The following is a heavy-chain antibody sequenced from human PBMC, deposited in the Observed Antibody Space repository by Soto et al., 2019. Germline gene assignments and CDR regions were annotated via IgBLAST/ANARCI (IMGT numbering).Heavy chain of an antibody. Sequence: QVQLQESGPGLVKPSGTLSLTCAVSGGSISSSNWWSWVRQPPGKGLEWIGEVSHRGSTTYNPSLQSRVPMSVDKSMNQASLKLTSVTAADTAVYYCATGWELRNYWGQGTLVTVSS. D-gene: IGHD1-26*01. CDR1: GGSISSSNW. V-gene: IGHV4-4*02. CDR2: VSHRGST. CDR3: ATGWELRNY. J-gene: IGHJ4*02.